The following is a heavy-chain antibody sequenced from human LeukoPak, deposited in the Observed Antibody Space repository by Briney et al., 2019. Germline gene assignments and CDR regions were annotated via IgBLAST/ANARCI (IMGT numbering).Heavy chain of an antibody. CDR2: IYHSGST. J-gene: IGHJ4*02. V-gene: IGHV4-4*02. CDR3: ASTSLYSRSWY. Sequence: SGTLSLTCAVSGGSISIINWWSGVRQPPGKGLEWMGEIYHSGSTNYNPALKSRVTISVDKSKNQFSLKLSAVTAADTAVYYCASTSLYSRSWYSGQGPLVPVSS. CDR1: GGSISIINW. D-gene: IGHD6-13*01.